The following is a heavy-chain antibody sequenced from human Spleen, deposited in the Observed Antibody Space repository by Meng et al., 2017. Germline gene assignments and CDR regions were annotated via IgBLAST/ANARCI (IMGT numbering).Heavy chain of an antibody. CDR3: ARGAIATIRSLDP. D-gene: IGHD2-2*02. J-gene: IGHJ5*02. CDR2: IEYSGST. V-gene: IGHV4-34*01. CDR1: GGAFIDHY. Sequence: QVQLQQCGAGLRKPSATLSLTCAVYGGAFIDHYWTWIRQSPGKGLEWIGEIEYSGSTNYNPSLQSRVTVSVDTIKKQFSLKLTSLTAADTAVYYCARGAIATIRSLDPWGQGTLVTVSS.